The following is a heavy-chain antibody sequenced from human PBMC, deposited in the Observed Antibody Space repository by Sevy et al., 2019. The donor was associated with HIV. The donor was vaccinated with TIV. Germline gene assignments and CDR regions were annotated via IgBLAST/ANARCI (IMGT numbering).Heavy chain of an antibody. CDR2: ISYDGSNK. D-gene: IGHD4-4*01. CDR1: GFTSSSYA. J-gene: IGHJ3*02. CDR3: ARDQGDPGSNYDDAFDI. Sequence: GGSLRLSCAASGFTSSSYAMHWVRQAPGKGLEWVAVISYDGSNKYYADSVKGRFTISRDNSKNTLYLQMNSLRAEDTAVYYCARDQGDPGSNYDDAFDIWGQGTMVTVSS. V-gene: IGHV3-30-3*01.